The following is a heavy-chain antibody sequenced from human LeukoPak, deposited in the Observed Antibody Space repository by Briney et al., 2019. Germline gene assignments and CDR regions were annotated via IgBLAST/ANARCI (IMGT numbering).Heavy chain of an antibody. V-gene: IGHV4-59*01. J-gene: IGHJ6*03. CDR3: ARAQSTSVPYYMDV. CDR1: GGSISSYY. Sequence: SETLSLTCTVSGGSISSYYWSWIRQPPGKGLEWIGYIYYSGSTNYNPSLKSRVTISVDTSKNQFSLKLSPVTAADTAVYYCARAQSTSVPYYMDVWGKGTTVTVSS. D-gene: IGHD2-2*01. CDR2: IYYSGST.